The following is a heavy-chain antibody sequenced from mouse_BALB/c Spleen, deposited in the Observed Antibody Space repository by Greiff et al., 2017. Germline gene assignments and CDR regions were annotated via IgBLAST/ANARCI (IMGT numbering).Heavy chain of an antibody. D-gene: IGHD1-1*01. Sequence: EVQRVESGGGLVQPGGSLKLSCAASGFTFSSYTMSWVRQTPEKRLEWVAYISNGGGSTYYPDTVKGRFTISRDNAKNTLYLQMSSLKSEDTAMYYCSSYPSFAYWGQGTLVTVSA. V-gene: IGHV5-12-2*01. CDR1: GFTFSSYT. CDR3: SSYPSFAY. J-gene: IGHJ3*01. CDR2: ISNGGGST.